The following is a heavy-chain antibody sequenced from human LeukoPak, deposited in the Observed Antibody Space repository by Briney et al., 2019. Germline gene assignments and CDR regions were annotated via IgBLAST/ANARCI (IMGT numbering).Heavy chain of an antibody. J-gene: IGHJ4*02. CDR1: GFTFSSYS. Sequence: PGGSLRLSCAASGFTFSSYSMNWVRQAPGKGLEWVSSISSSSSYIYYADSVKGRFTISRDNAKNSLYLQMNSLRAEDTAVYYCARDARIAAAGISDYWGQGTLVTVSS. V-gene: IGHV3-21*01. CDR3: ARDARIAAAGISDY. CDR2: ISSSSSYI. D-gene: IGHD6-13*01.